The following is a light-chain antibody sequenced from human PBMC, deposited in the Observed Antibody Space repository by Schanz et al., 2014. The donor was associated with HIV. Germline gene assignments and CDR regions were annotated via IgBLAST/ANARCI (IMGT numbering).Light chain of an antibody. CDR1: QSIGNW. CDR3: QQYNKWPLT. J-gene: IGKJ4*01. Sequence: DIQMSQSPSVLSASVGDRVTITCRASQSIGNWLAWYQQKPGKAPKLLIYAASSLQGGVPSRFSGSGSGTEFTLTISSLQSEDFGLYYCQQYNKWPLTFGGGTKVEIK. CDR2: AAS. V-gene: IGKV1-5*01.